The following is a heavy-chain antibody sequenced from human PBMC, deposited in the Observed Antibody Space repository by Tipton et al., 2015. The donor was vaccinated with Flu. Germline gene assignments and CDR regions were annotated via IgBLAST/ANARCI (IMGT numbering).Heavy chain of an antibody. CDR1: GFSVSDNY. D-gene: IGHD6-19*01. CDR2: IYSGGST. Sequence: SLRLSCAASGFSVSDNYMSWVRQAPGKGLEWVSVIYSGGSTYYADSVKGRFTISRDNSKNTVYLQMNSLRAEDTAVYYCARVRRAVASKDYYFDYWGQGTLVTVSS. J-gene: IGHJ4*02. CDR3: ARVRRAVASKDYYFDY. V-gene: IGHV3-53*01.